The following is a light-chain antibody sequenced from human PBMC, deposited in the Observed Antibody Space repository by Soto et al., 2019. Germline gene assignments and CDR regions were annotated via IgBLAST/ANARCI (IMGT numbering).Light chain of an antibody. V-gene: IGKV1-6*01. CDR1: QDIRND. Sequence: AIQMTQSPSSLSASVGDRVTITCRASQDIRNDLGWYQQKPGKAPKLLIYGASSLQSGVPSRFSGCASGTDFTLTISSLQPEDFPTYFCLQDYNYPRTFGQGTKVEIK. CDR2: GAS. CDR3: LQDYNYPRT. J-gene: IGKJ1*01.